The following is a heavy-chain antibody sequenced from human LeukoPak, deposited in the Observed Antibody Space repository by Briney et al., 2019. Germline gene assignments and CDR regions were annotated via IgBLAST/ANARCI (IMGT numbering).Heavy chain of an antibody. CDR3: ARVNYKDYYYGMDV. CDR2: INWNGGST. Sequence: PGGSLRLSCAASEFTVSNSYMTWVRQAPGKGLEWVSGINWNGGSTGYADSVKGRFTISRDNAKNSLYLQMNSLRAEDTALYHCARVNYKDYYYGMDVWGQGTTVTVSS. CDR1: EFTVSNSY. J-gene: IGHJ6*02. V-gene: IGHV3-20*01. D-gene: IGHD1-7*01.